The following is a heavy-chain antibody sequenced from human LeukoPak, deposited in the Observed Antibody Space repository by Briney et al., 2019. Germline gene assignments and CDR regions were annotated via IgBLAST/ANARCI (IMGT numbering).Heavy chain of an antibody. D-gene: IGHD1-26*01. CDR1: GFTFSSYA. Sequence: PGGSLRLSCAASGFTFSSYAMSWVRQAPGKGLEWVSAISGSGGITYYADSVKGGFTISRDNSKNTLYLQMNSLRDEDTAVYYCAKMKVDRVGARLNYFDYWGQGTLVTVSS. CDR2: ISGSGGIT. J-gene: IGHJ4*02. V-gene: IGHV3-23*01. CDR3: AKMKVDRVGARLNYFDY.